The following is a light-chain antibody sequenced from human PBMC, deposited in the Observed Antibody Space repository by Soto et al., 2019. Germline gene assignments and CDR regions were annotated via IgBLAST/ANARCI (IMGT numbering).Light chain of an antibody. CDR3: RQDYKFLT. J-gene: IGKJ4*01. CDR2: AES. V-gene: IGKV1-9*01. Sequence: DIQLTQSPSFLSASVGDRVTITCRASQGIAGSLAWYQQKPGKPPKLLIYAESTLQSGVPSRFSGSGSGTRGTLTISSLQPEDFAVYYCRQDYKFLTFGGGTKVEIK. CDR1: QGIAGS.